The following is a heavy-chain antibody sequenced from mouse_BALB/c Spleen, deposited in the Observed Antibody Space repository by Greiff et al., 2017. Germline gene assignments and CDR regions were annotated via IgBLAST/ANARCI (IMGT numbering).Heavy chain of an antibody. V-gene: IGHV5-6-5*01. CDR1: GFTFSSYA. CDR2: ISSGGST. Sequence: EVKLMESGGGLVQPGGSRKLSCAASGFTFSSYAMSWVRQTPEKRLEWVASISSGGSTYYPDSVKGRFTISRDNARNILYLQMSSLRSEDTAMYYCARGGVSREYFDVWGAGTTVTVSS. CDR3: ARGGVSREYFDV. J-gene: IGHJ1*01. D-gene: IGHD1-1*01.